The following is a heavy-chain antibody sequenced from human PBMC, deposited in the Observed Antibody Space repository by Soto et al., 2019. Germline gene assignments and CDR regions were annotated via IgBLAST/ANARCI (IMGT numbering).Heavy chain of an antibody. CDR3: ARDIVPRIVVTSQYYYYYGMDV. J-gene: IGHJ6*02. CDR1: GFTFSSYS. CDR2: ISSSSSYI. Sequence: GGYLRLSCAASGFTFSSYSMNWVRQAPGKGLEWVSSISSSSSYIYYADSVKGRFTISRDNAKNSLYLQMNSLRAEDTAVYYCARDIVPRIVVTSQYYYYYGMDVCGQGTTVTVSS. V-gene: IGHV3-21*01. D-gene: IGHD5-12*01.